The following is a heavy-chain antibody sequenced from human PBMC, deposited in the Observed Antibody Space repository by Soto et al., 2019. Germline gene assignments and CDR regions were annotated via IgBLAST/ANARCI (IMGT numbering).Heavy chain of an antibody. CDR3: ARVIPAASIRPYGMDV. CDR1: RYSFTSYW. V-gene: IGHV5-51*01. D-gene: IGHD2-2*01. CDR2: ISPGDSDT. Sequence: LGESLKISCKGSRYSFTSYWIGWVRQMPGKGLEWMGIISPGDSDTRYSPSFQGQVTISADKSISTAYLHWSSLKASDTAMYYCARVIPAASIRPYGMDVWGQGTTVTVSS. J-gene: IGHJ6*02.